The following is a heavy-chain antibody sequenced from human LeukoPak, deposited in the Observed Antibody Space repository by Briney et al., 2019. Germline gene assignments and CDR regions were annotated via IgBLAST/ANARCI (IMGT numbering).Heavy chain of an antibody. Sequence: ASVKVSCKASGYTFTSYDINWVRQATGQGLEWMGWMNPNSGNTGYAQKFQGRVTMTRNTSISTAYMELSSLRSEDTAVYYCARAPTRITIFGVVVSRPQRWFDPWGQGTLVTVSS. CDR1: GYTFTSYD. V-gene: IGHV1-8*01. CDR2: MNPNSGNT. CDR3: ARAPTRITIFGVVVSRPQRWFDP. D-gene: IGHD3-3*01. J-gene: IGHJ5*02.